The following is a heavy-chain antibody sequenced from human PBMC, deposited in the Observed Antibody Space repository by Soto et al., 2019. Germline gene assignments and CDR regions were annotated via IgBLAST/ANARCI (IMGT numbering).Heavy chain of an antibody. CDR2: ITPIFGTA. D-gene: IGHD2-15*01. V-gene: IGHV1-69*12. CDR3: ARVVSVVKSFHYWYFDL. CDR1: GGTFSSYA. Sequence: QVQLVQSGAEVKKPGSSVKVSCKASGGTFSSYAISWVRQAPGQGLEWMGGITPIFGTANYAQKFQGRVTLTADXAXSXXYMELSRLRSEHTAVYHCARVVSVVKSFHYWYFDLWGRGTLVTVSS. J-gene: IGHJ2*01.